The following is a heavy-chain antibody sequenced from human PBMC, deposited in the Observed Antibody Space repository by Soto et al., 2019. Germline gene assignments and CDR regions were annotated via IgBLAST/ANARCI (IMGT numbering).Heavy chain of an antibody. Sequence: QVQLVESGPGLVKPSETLSLTCTVSGGSVSSGSYYWSWIRQPPGKGLEWIGYIYYSGSTNYNPSLKSRVTISVDTSKNQFSLKLSSVTAADTAVYYCAREGAMVTGYYYYGMDVWGQGTTVTVSS. CDR1: GGSVSSGSYY. V-gene: IGHV4-61*01. J-gene: IGHJ6*02. D-gene: IGHD5-18*01. CDR3: AREGAMVTGYYYYGMDV. CDR2: IYYSGST.